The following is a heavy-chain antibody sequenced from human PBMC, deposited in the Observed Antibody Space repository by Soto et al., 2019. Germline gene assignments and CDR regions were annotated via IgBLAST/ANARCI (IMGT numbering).Heavy chain of an antibody. J-gene: IGHJ6*02. CDR1: GYTFTSYY. CDR3: ARDRRPIIYYYYGMDV. D-gene: IGHD6-6*01. V-gene: IGHV1-46*01. CDR2: INPSGGST. Sequence: ASVKVSCKASGYTFTSYYMHWVRQAPGQGLEWMGIINPSGGSTSYAQKFQGRVTMTRDTSTSTVYMELSSLRSEDTAVYYCARDRRPIIYYYYGMDVWGQGTTVTVSS.